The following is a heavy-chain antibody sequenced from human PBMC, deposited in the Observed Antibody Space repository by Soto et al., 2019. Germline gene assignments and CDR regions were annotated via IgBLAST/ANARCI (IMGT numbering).Heavy chain of an antibody. CDR1: GFTFSSYS. CDR2: ISTTSSSI. CDR3: ARKGVAFDY. J-gene: IGHJ4*02. V-gene: IGHV3-48*02. D-gene: IGHD3-3*01. Sequence: GGSLRLSCSASGFTFSSYSMNWVRQAPGKGLEWISYISTTSSSIYYADSVKGRFTISRDNAKNSLFLQMNSLRDEDTAVYYCARKGVAFDYWGQGALVTVSS.